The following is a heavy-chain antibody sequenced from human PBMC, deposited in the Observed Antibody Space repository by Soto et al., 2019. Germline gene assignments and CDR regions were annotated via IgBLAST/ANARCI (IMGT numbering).Heavy chain of an antibody. D-gene: IGHD6-13*01. CDR1: GGTFSSYA. CDR3: ARVGGGFLLRQQLVRSYYYYYGMDV. CDR2: IIPIFGTA. J-gene: IGHJ6*02. Sequence: QVQLVQSGAEVKKPGSSVKVSCKASGGTFSSYAISWVRQAPGQGLEWMGGIIPIFGTANYAQKFQGRVTITADESTSTADMELSSLRSEDTAVYYCARVGGGFLLRQQLVRSYYYYYGMDVWGQGTTVTVSS. V-gene: IGHV1-69*01.